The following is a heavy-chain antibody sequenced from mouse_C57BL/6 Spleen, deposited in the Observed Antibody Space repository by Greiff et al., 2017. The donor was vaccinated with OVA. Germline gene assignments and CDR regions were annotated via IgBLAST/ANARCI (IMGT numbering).Heavy chain of an antibody. V-gene: IGHV8-12*01. CDR3: ARRGYDSDYFDY. J-gene: IGHJ2*01. Sequence: QVTLKESGPGILQSSQTLSLTCSFSGFSLSTSGMGVSWIRQPSGKGLEWLAHIYWDDDKRYNPSLKSRLTISKDTSRNQVFLKITSVDTADTATYDCARRGYDSDYFDYWGQGTTLTVSS. CDR1: GFSLSTSGMG. D-gene: IGHD2-4*01. CDR2: IYWDDDK.